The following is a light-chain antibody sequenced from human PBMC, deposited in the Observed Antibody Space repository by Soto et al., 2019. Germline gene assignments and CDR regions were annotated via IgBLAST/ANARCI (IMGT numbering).Light chain of an antibody. CDR1: QSIDSW. CDR3: QQYNSYSYT. CDR2: DAS. Sequence: DIQMTQSPSTLSASVGDRVTITCRASQSIDSWLAWYQQKPGKAPKLLIYDASSLESGVPSRFSGRGSGTKFTLTISSLKPDDFAKYDCQQYNSYSYTFGQGTKLEIK. J-gene: IGKJ2*01. V-gene: IGKV1-5*01.